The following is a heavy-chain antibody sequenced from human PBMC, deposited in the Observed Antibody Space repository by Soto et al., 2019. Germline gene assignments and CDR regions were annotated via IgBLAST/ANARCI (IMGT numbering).Heavy chain of an antibody. V-gene: IGHV3-74*01. CDR2: INSDGSST. D-gene: IGHD3-3*01. J-gene: IGHJ4*02. Sequence: EMQLVESGGGLVQPGGSLRLSCAASGFTFSRYWMHWVRQAPGKGLVWVSRINSDGSSTSYADSVKGRFTISRDNAKNTVYLQMNSLRAEDTAVYYCARDLSYYDFWNWGQGTLVTVSS. CDR1: GFTFSRYW. CDR3: ARDLSYYDFWN.